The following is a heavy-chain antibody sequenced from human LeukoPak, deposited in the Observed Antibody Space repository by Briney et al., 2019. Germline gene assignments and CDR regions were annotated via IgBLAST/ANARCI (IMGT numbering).Heavy chain of an antibody. D-gene: IGHD4-11*01. Sequence: ASVKVSCKASGYTFTSYGISWVRQAPGQGLEWMGWISAYNGNTNYAQKLQGRVTMTTDTSTSTAYMELRSLRSDDTAVYYCASIDTTVWGGSDAFDIWGQGTMVTVSS. J-gene: IGHJ3*02. CDR2: ISAYNGNT. CDR3: ASIDTTVWGGSDAFDI. CDR1: GYTFTSYG. V-gene: IGHV1-18*01.